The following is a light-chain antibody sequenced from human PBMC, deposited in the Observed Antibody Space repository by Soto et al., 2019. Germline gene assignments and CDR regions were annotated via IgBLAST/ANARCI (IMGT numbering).Light chain of an antibody. CDR1: QSVNNNY. CDR3: QQHSRSIT. CDR2: GAS. J-gene: IGKJ4*01. V-gene: IGKV3-20*01. Sequence: EIVLTQSPATLSVSPGESATLSCRASQSVNNNYLAWYQQKPGQSPRLLIYGASIRATAIPDRFNGSGSGTDFTLTISRLEPEDSAVYYCQQHSRSITFGGGTKVDIK.